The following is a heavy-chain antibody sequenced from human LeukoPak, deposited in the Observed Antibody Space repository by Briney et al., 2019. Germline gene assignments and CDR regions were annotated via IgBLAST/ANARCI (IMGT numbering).Heavy chain of an antibody. Sequence: SVKVSCKASGGTFSSYAISWVRQAPGQGLEWMGGIIPIFGTANYAQKFQGRVTITADESTSTAYMELSSLRSEDTAVYYCARAPYCSGGSCYDSWSDYWGQGTLVTVSS. CDR2: IIPIFGTA. CDR3: ARAPYCSGGSCYDSWSDY. D-gene: IGHD2-15*01. CDR1: GGTFSSYA. V-gene: IGHV1-69*01. J-gene: IGHJ4*02.